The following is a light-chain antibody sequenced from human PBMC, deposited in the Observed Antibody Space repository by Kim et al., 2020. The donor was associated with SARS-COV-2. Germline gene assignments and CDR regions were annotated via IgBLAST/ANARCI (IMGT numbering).Light chain of an antibody. Sequence: GQRVTISCFGSSSNIGGNTLNWYQQLTGSAPKLLIYSNDQRPSGVPHRFSGSKSGTSASLAISGLQSEDEADYYCAAWDDSLITWVFGGGTQLTVL. V-gene: IGLV1-44*01. CDR2: SND. CDR3: AAWDDSLITWV. J-gene: IGLJ3*02. CDR1: SSNIGGNT.